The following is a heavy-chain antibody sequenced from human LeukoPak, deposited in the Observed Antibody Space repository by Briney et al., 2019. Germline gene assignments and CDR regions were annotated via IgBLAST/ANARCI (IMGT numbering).Heavy chain of an antibody. CDR2: HYYSGST. D-gene: IGHD3-22*01. J-gene: IGHJ5*02. CDR1: GGSISSSSYY. Sequence: PSETLSLTCTVSGGSISSSSYYWGWIRQPPGKGLEGNVSHYYSGSTYYNPSLKSRVTISVDTSKIQFSLKLSSVTAADTAVYCCARGSGGNYYDSSGYIPKPKPKYNWFDPWGQGTLVTVSS. CDR3: ARGSGGNYYDSSGYIPKPKPKYNWFDP. V-gene: IGHV4-39*07.